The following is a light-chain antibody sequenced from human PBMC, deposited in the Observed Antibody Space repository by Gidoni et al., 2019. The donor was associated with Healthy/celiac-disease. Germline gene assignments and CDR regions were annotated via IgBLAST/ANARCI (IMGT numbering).Light chain of an antibody. CDR3: CSYAGSYTLGV. J-gene: IGLJ3*02. Sequence: QSALTQPRSVSGSPGQSVTISCTGTSSDVGGHNYVPWYQQHPGKAPQLMIYDVSKRPSGVPDRFSGSKSGNTASLTISGLQAEDEADYYCCSYAGSYTLGVFGGGTKLTVL. V-gene: IGLV2-11*01. CDR2: DVS. CDR1: SSDVGGHNY.